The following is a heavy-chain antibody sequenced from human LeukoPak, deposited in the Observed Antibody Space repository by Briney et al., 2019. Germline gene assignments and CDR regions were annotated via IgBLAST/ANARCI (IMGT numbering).Heavy chain of an antibody. CDR1: GFTFSSYA. V-gene: IGHV3-30*04. CDR3: ARVPSTVVTGYFEY. CDR2: ISYDGSNK. Sequence: PGRSLRLSCAASGFTFSSYAMHWVRQAPGKGLEWVAVISYDGSNKYYADSVKGRFTISRDNSKNTLYLQMNSLRAEDTAVYYCARVPSTVVTGYFEYWGQGTLVTVSS. D-gene: IGHD4-23*01. J-gene: IGHJ4*02.